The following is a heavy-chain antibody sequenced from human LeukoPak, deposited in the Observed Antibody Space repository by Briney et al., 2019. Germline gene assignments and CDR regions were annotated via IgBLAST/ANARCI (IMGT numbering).Heavy chain of an antibody. CDR3: ASTWIHPATDDY. D-gene: IGHD5-18*01. J-gene: IGHJ4*02. CDR2: ISSISTYI. CDR1: GFTFSAYN. Sequence: GGSLRLSCAASGFTFSAYNMNWVRQAPGKGLEWVASISSISTYIWYADSVKGRFTTSRDNTKKSLYLEMNSLRAEDTALYYCASTWIHPATDDYWGQGTLVTVSS. V-gene: IGHV3-21*04.